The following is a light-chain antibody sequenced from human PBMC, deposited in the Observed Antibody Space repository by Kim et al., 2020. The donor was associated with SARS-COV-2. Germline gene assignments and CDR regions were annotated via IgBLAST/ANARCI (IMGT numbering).Light chain of an antibody. CDR1: NSNIGKNY. V-gene: IGLV1-51*01. Sequence: QSVLTQPPSVSAAPGQKVTISCSGTNSNIGKNYVSWYQQLPGTAPKLLIYDNSKRPSVIPDRFSGSKSGTSATLGITGLQTGDEADYYCGTWDSSLIPAFYVFGTGTKVTVL. CDR3: GTWDSSLIPAFYV. CDR2: DNS. J-gene: IGLJ1*01.